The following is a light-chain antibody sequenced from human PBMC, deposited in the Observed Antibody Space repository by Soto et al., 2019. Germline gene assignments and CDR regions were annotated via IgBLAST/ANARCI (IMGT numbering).Light chain of an antibody. J-gene: IGKJ1*01. CDR1: QGITNY. CDR2: AAS. CDR3: QKYNSAPRT. Sequence: DIQMTQSPSSLSASIGDRVSITCRASQGITNYLAWYQQKPGKVPKLLIYAASTLQSGVPSRFSGSGSGTDFTLTISSLQPEDVATYYCQKYNSAPRTFGQGTKVDIK. V-gene: IGKV1-27*01.